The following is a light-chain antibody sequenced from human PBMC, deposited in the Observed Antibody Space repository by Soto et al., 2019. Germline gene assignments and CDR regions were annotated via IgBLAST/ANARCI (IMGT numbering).Light chain of an antibody. J-gene: IGKJ1*01. Sequence: EIVMTQSPATLSVSPGERATLSCRASQSVSSNLAGYQQKPGQAPWLLIYGASTRATGIPARYSGSGSGTEFTLPISSLKSEDFAVYYCQQYNNWPPWTFGQGTKVEIK. CDR1: QSVSSN. CDR3: QQYNNWPPWT. CDR2: GAS. V-gene: IGKV3-15*01.